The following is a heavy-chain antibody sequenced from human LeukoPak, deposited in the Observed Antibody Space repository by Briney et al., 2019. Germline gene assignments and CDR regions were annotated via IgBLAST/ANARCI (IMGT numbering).Heavy chain of an antibody. CDR3: VSGVVPAAIPSYYYMDV. CDR2: IIPIFGTA. D-gene: IGHD2-2*01. Sequence: SVKVSCKASGGTFSSYAISWVRQAPGQGLEWMGGIIPIFGTANYAQKFQGRVTITTDESTSTAYMALSSLRSEDTAVYYCVSGVVPAAIPSYYYMDVWGKGTTVTVSS. J-gene: IGHJ6*03. CDR1: GGTFSSYA. V-gene: IGHV1-69*05.